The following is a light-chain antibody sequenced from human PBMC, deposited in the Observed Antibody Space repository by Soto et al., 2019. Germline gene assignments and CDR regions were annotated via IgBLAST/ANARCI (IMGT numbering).Light chain of an antibody. CDR3: QQYSSSPPEFT. V-gene: IGKV3-20*01. CDR2: GAS. Sequence: ETALTQSPGTLSLSPGERATLSCRASQSISSSFLAWYQQRPGQAPRLLIFGASYRATGIPDRFSGSGSGTDFTLTISRLEPEDFAVYYCQQYSSSPPEFTFGPGTRVDSK. CDR1: QSISSSF. J-gene: IGKJ3*01.